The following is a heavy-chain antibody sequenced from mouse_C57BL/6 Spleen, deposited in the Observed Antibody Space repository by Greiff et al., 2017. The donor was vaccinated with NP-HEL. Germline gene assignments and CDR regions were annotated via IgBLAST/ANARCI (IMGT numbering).Heavy chain of an antibody. Sequence: EVMLVESGPGMVKPSQSLSLTCTVTGYSITSGYDWHWIRHFPGNKLEWMGYISYSGSTNYNPSLKSRISITHDTSKNHFFLKLNSVTTEDTATYYCARRGYYDYDWFAYWGQGTLVTVSA. V-gene: IGHV3-1*01. CDR1: GYSITSGYD. CDR3: ARRGYYDYDWFAY. J-gene: IGHJ3*01. CDR2: ISYSGST. D-gene: IGHD2-4*01.